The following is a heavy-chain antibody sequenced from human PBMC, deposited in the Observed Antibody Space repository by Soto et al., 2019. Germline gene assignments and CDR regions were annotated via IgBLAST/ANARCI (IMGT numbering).Heavy chain of an antibody. CDR2: MNPNSGYT. V-gene: IGHV1-8*02. CDR1: GYTFTNHD. Sequence: QVQLVQSGAEVKKPGASVKVSCTTSGYTFTNHDINWVRQATGQGFEWMGWMNPNSGYTGYAQKFQGRVTMTRDTSRSTAYMELSSVRAEDTAVYYCVRIFNGFGPWGQGSLVSVSS. CDR3: VRIFNGFGP. J-gene: IGHJ5*02.